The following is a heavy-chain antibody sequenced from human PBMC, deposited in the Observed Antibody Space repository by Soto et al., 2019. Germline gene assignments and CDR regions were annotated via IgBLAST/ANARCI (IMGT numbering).Heavy chain of an antibody. D-gene: IGHD2-15*01. CDR2: INSGSSTI. Sequence: EVQLVESGGGLVQPGGSLRLSCAASGFTFSSYSMNWVRQASGKGLEWVSYINSGSSTIYYADSVKGRFTISRDNAKNSLYLQMNSLRDEDTAVYYCARDASRCSGGSCFDFWGQGTLVTVSS. CDR3: ARDASRCSGGSCFDF. CDR1: GFTFSSYS. V-gene: IGHV3-48*02. J-gene: IGHJ4*02.